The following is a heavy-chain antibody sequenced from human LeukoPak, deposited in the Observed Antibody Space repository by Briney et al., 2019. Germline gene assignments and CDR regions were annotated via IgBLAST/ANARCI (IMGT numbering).Heavy chain of an antibody. J-gene: IGHJ4*02. CDR1: GFTFRNYW. CDR3: AKEGLHLFDY. CDR2: ISGSGGST. V-gene: IGHV3-23*01. D-gene: IGHD4-11*01. Sequence: GGSLRLSCAASGFTFRNYWMSWVRQAPGKGLEWVSAISGSGGSTYYADSVKGRFTISRDNSKNTLYLQMNSLRAEDTAVYYCAKEGLHLFDYWGQGTLVTVSS.